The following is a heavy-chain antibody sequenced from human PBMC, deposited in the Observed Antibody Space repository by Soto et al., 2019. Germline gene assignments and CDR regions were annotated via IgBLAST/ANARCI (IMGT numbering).Heavy chain of an antibody. J-gene: IGHJ4*02. CDR2: ISGSGGST. Sequence: EVQLLESGGGLVQPGGSLRLSCAASGFTFSSYAMRWVRQAPVKGLEGVSAISGSGGSTYYADSVKGRFTISRDNYNITLYLQMNRLRAEETAVYYCARRGSGSYYDYWGQGTLVTVSS. V-gene: IGHV3-23*01. CDR1: GFTFSSYA. CDR3: ARRGSGSYYDY. D-gene: IGHD1-26*01.